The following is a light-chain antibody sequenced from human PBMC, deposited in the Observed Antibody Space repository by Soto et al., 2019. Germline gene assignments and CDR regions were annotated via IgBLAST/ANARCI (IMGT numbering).Light chain of an antibody. V-gene: IGLV2-14*01. J-gene: IGLJ1*01. CDR1: SSDVGGYNY. CDR2: DVS. CDR3: SSYTSSSTLYV. Sequence: QSVLTQPASVSGSPGQSITISCTGTSSDVGGYNYGSWYQQHPGKAPKLMIYDVSNRPSGVSNRFSGSKSGNTASLTISGLHAEDEAEYYGSSYTSSSTLYVFGTGTKVTVL.